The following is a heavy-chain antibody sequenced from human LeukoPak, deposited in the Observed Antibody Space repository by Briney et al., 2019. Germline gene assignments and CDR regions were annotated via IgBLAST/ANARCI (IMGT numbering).Heavy chain of an antibody. D-gene: IGHD6-19*01. J-gene: IGHJ4*02. Sequence: ASVKVSCKASGCTFTSYDINWVRQATGQGLEWMGWMNPNSGNTGYTQKFQGRVTMTRDTSISTAYMELSSLTSDDTAVYYCARGRVGVGSSGWENWGQGTLVTVSS. CDR3: ARGRVGVGSSGWEN. V-gene: IGHV1-8*01. CDR2: MNPNSGNT. CDR1: GCTFTSYD.